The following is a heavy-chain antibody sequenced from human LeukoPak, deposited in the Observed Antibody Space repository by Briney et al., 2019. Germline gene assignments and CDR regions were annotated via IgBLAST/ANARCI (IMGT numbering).Heavy chain of an antibody. V-gene: IGHV1-46*01. Sequence: GASVKVSCKASGGTFSSYAISWVRQAPGQGLEWMGIINPSGGSTSYAQKFQGRVTMTRDTSTSTVYMELSSLRSEDTAVYYCARAALTTATILVFDYWGQGTLVTVSS. D-gene: IGHD5-12*01. CDR1: GGTFSSYA. CDR2: INPSGGST. J-gene: IGHJ4*02. CDR3: ARAALTTATILVFDY.